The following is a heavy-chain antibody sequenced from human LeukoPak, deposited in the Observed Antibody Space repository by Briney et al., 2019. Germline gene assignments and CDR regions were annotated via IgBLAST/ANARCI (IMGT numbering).Heavy chain of an antibody. Sequence: SETLSLTCTVSGGSISSYYWSWIRQPPGKGLEWTGYIYYSGSTNYNPSLKSRVTISVDTSKNQFSLKLSSVTAADTAVYYCATSLSGSYYWWFDPWAREPWSPSPQ. J-gene: IGHJ5*02. CDR1: GGSISSYY. V-gene: IGHV4-59*01. CDR2: IYYSGST. CDR3: ATSLSGSYYWWFDP. D-gene: IGHD1-26*01.